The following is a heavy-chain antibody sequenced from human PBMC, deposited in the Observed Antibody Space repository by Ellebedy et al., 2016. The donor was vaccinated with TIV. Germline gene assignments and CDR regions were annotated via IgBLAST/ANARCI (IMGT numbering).Heavy chain of an antibody. Sequence: PGGSLRLSCAASGFTFSDYYMSWIRQAPGKGLEWVSYISSSSSYTNYADSVKGRFTISRDNSKNTLYLQMNSLRAEDTAVYYCAKDTINRVPRTEIYYYYYGMDVWGQGTTVTVSS. J-gene: IGHJ6*02. CDR3: AKDTINRVPRTEIYYYYYGMDV. CDR2: ISSSSSYT. V-gene: IGHV3-11*05. CDR1: GFTFSDYY. D-gene: IGHD5-24*01.